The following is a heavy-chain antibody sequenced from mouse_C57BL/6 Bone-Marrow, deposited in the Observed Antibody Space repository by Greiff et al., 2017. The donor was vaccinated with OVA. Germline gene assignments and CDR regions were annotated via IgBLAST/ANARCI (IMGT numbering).Heavy chain of an antibody. CDR1: GYTFTDYE. J-gene: IGHJ2*01. Sequence: VQLKESGAELVRPGASVTLSCKASGYTFTDYEMHWVKQTPVHGLEWIGAIDPETGGTAYNQKFKGKAILTADKSSSTAYMELRSLTSEDSAVYYCTRSCYYSYYFDYWGQGTTLTVSS. CDR2: IDPETGGT. D-gene: IGHD2-3*01. V-gene: IGHV1-15*01. CDR3: TRSCYYSYYFDY.